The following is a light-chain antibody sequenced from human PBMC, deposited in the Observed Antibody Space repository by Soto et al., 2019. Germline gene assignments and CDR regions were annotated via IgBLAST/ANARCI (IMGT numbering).Light chain of an antibody. J-gene: IGKJ1*01. CDR3: HPYRA. V-gene: IGKV1-5*01. CDR1: QSISSW. CDR2: DAS. Sequence: DIQMTQSPSTLSASVGDGVTITCRASQSISSWLAWYQQKPGKAPKLLIYDASSLESGVPSRFSGSGSGTEFTLTISSLQPDDFATSYCHPYRAFGQGTNVDIK.